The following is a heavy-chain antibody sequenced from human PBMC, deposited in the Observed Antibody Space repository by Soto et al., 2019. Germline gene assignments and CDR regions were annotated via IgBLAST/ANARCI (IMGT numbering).Heavy chain of an antibody. Sequence: SGPTLVNPTQTLTLTCTFSGFSLSTSGMCVSWIRQPPGKALEWLALIDWDDDKYYSTSLKTRLTISKDTSKNQVVLTMTNMDPVDTATYYCARRIAARRRYYYGMDVWGQGATVTVSS. CDR1: GFSLSTSGMC. CDR3: ARRIAARRRYYYGMDV. V-gene: IGHV2-70*01. D-gene: IGHD6-6*01. CDR2: IDWDDDK. J-gene: IGHJ6*02.